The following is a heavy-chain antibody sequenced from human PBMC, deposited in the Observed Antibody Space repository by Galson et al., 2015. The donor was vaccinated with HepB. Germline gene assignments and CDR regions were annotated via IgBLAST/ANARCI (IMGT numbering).Heavy chain of an antibody. V-gene: IGHV1-46*01. CDR1: GYTFSNYY. CDR3: ARRDCRSPSCYFNY. J-gene: IGHJ4*02. D-gene: IGHD2-2*01. Sequence: SVKVSCKASGYTFSNYYIHWVRQAPGQGLEWMGIINPSSGSTTYAQNFQGRVTMTRDTSTSIVYMELSSLISEDTAVYYCARRDCRSPSCYFNYWGQGTLVTVSS. CDR2: INPSSGST.